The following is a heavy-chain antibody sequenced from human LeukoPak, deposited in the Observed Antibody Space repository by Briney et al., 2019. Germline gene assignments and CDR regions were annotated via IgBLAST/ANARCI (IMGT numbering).Heavy chain of an antibody. Sequence: SETLSLTCTVSGVSISSYYWSWIRQPAGKGLEWIGRIYSSGSTDYNPSLKSRVTRSVDTSKNKFSLKLSSVTAADTAVYYCARDSGTTGEVKFDPWGQGTLVTVSS. CDR1: GVSISSYY. D-gene: IGHD3-10*01. V-gene: IGHV4-4*07. J-gene: IGHJ5*02. CDR2: IYSSGST. CDR3: ARDSGTTGEVKFDP.